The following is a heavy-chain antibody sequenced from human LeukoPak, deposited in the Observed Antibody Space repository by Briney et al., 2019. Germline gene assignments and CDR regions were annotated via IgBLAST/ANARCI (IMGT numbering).Heavy chain of an antibody. J-gene: IGHJ5*02. Sequence: SVKVSCKASGGTFSSYAISWVRQAPGLGLEWMGGIIPIFGTANYAQKFQGRVTITTDESTSTAYMELSSLRPEDTALYYCAKGYTNDVNQEVWLDPWGQGILVTVSS. D-gene: IGHD2-8*01. V-gene: IGHV1-69*05. CDR1: GGTFSSYA. CDR3: AKGYTNDVNQEVWLDP. CDR2: IIPIFGTA.